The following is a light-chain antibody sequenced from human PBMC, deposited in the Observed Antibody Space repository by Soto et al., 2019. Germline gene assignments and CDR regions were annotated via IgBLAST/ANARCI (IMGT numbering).Light chain of an antibody. CDR1: SSDVGGSKY. CDR3: TSSTSDSLYV. CDR2: KVS. Sequence: QSALTQPASVSGSPGQSITISCTGTSSDVGGSKYVSWFQHYPGKVPKLLINKVSNRPSGVSSRFSGSKSGNTASLTISGLLPEDEADYFCTSSTSDSLYVFGTGTKVTVL. J-gene: IGLJ1*01. V-gene: IGLV2-14*01.